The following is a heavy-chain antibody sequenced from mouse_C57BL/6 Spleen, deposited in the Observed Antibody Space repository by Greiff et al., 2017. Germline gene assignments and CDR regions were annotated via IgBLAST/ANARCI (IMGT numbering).Heavy chain of an antibody. D-gene: IGHD1-1*01. J-gene: IGHJ4*01. V-gene: IGHV14-1*01. CDR3: TSFTTRGAMDY. Sequence: EVKVVESGAELVRPGASVKLSCTASGFNIKDYYMHWVKQRPEQGLEWIGRIDPEDGDTEYAPKFQGKATMTADTSSNTAYLQLSSLTSEDTAVYYCTSFTTRGAMDYWGQGTSVTVSS. CDR2: IDPEDGDT. CDR1: GFNIKDYY.